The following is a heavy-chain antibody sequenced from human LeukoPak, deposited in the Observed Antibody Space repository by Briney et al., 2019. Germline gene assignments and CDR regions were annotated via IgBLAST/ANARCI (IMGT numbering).Heavy chain of an antibody. D-gene: IGHD1-26*01. Sequence: PGGSLILSCAGSGFTFRAYEMNWVRQAPGKGLECISYISSSGRTPYYADSVKGRFTISRDNANNSLFLQMNSLRAEDTAVYYCAFERATVFYWGQGTLVTVSS. CDR2: ISSSGRTP. V-gene: IGHV3-48*03. J-gene: IGHJ4*02. CDR1: GFTFRAYE. CDR3: AFERATVFY.